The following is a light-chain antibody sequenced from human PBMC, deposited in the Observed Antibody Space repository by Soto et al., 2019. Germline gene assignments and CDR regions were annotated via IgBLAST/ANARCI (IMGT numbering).Light chain of an antibody. CDR1: SSDVGLYDY. V-gene: IGLV2-14*01. Sequence: SAVTQPSSVSGAPGRSITISCTGTSSDVGLYDYVSWYQQHPGKAPQLMIYAVSNRPSGVSNRFSASKSGNTASLFISGLQAEDEADYYCSSYTSDSSYVFGSGTKVTVL. J-gene: IGLJ1*01. CDR3: SSYTSDSSYV. CDR2: AVS.